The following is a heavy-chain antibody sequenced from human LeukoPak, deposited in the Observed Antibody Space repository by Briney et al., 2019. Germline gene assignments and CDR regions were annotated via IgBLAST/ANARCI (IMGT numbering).Heavy chain of an antibody. CDR1: GFTFSSYA. J-gene: IGHJ4*02. CDR2: ISYDGSNK. CDR3: AKGAPYSSTPFFDY. V-gene: IGHV3-30-3*02. Sequence: GGSLRLSCAASGFTFSSYAMHWVRQAPGKGLEWVAVISYDGSNKYYADSVKGRFTISRDDSKNTLYLQMNSLRAEDTAVYYCAKGAPYSSTPFFDYWGQGTLVTVSS. D-gene: IGHD6-13*01.